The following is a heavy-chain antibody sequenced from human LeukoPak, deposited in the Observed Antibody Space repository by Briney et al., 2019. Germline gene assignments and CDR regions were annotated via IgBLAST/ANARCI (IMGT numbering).Heavy chain of an antibody. CDR2: IIPILGIA. Sequence: GASVKVSCKGSVGTFSSYTISWVRQAPGQGLEWMGRIIPILGIANYAQKFQGRVTITADKSTSTAYMELSSLRSEDTAVYYCAMTIFGVVIIAGWFDPWGQGTLVTVSS. V-gene: IGHV1-69*02. CDR3: AMTIFGVVIIAGWFDP. J-gene: IGHJ5*02. CDR1: VGTFSSYT. D-gene: IGHD3-3*01.